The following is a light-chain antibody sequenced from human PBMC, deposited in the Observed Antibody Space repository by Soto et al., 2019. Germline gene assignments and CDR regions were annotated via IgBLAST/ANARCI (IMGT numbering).Light chain of an antibody. Sequence: QSVLTQPASVSGSPGQSITISCTGTNSDVGGYNYVSWYQQHPGKAPELMIYEVSHRPSGVSNRFSGSKSDNTASLTISGLQAEVAADYYCSSYTSISTLYVFGTGTKVTVL. CDR1: NSDVGGYNY. V-gene: IGLV2-14*01. J-gene: IGLJ1*01. CDR2: EVS. CDR3: SSYTSISTLYV.